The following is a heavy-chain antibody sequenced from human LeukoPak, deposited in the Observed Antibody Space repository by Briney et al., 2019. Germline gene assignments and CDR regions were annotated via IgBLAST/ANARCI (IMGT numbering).Heavy chain of an antibody. J-gene: IGHJ6*02. D-gene: IGHD2-15*01. V-gene: IGHV3-23*01. CDR2: ISGSGGST. Sequence: KGLERVSGISGSGGSTYYADSVKGRFTISRTFSKSTLFLQMNSLRAEDTAVYYCAKDAGVDIVVAPAHGMDVWGQGTTVTGSS. CDR3: AKDAGVDIVVAPAHGMDV.